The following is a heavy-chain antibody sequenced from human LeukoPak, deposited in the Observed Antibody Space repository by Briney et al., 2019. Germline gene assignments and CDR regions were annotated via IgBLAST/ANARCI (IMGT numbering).Heavy chain of an antibody. Sequence: PGGSLRLSCVASGFTISSYWMTWVRQAPGKGLEWVGNIKEDGSEKNYADSVNGRFTTSRDNAKNSLYLQMNSLRAEDTAVYYCARDHAYAFDIWGQGTLVTVSS. CDR3: ARDHAYAFDI. D-gene: IGHD2-2*01. V-gene: IGHV3-7*01. CDR1: GFTISSYW. CDR2: IKEDGSEK. J-gene: IGHJ3*02.